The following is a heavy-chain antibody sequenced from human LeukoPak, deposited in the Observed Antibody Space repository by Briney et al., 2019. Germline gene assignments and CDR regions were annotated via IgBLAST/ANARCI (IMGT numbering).Heavy chain of an antibody. CDR1: GFTFSNYA. J-gene: IGHJ6*02. Sequence: PGGSLRLSCAASGFTFSNYATHWVRQAPGKGLEWVAVISYNGRHNYHADSVKGRFTISRDNSKNTLYLEMNSLRAEDTAVYYCARDSERNSYYYYGIDVWGQGTTVTVSS. CDR2: ISYNGRHN. CDR3: ARDSERNSYYYYGIDV. V-gene: IGHV3-30*04. D-gene: IGHD1-1*01.